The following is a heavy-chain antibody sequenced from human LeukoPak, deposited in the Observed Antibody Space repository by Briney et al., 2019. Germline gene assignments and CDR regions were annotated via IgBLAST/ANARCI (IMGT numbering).Heavy chain of an antibody. J-gene: IGHJ4*02. CDR3: ARDSYSSGYFY. Sequence: GGSLRLSCEGSGFPFGSYVMSWVRQAPGKGLEWIAYINHNAEMIFYPDFVKGRFTISRDNPKKSLYLQMNALRYEDTAIYYCARDSYSSGYFYWGQGTLVTVSS. V-gene: IGHV3-48*02. D-gene: IGHD3-22*01. CDR2: INHNAEMI. CDR1: GFPFGSYV.